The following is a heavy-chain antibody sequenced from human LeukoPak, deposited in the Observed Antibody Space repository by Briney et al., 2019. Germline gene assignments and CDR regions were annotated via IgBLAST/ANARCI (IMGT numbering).Heavy chain of an antibody. CDR3: GRVAHCSSASCYYGSLDY. CDR2: IYTSGST. D-gene: IGHD2-2*01. CDR1: GAPISSYY. J-gene: IGHJ4*02. V-gene: IGHV4-4*07. Sequence: SETLSLTCTVSGAPISSYYWSWIRQPAGKGLEWIGLIYTSGSTNYNPSLKSRVTTSVDTSKNQFSLKLNSVTAADTAVYYCGRVAHCSSASCYYGSLDYWGQGTLVTVSS.